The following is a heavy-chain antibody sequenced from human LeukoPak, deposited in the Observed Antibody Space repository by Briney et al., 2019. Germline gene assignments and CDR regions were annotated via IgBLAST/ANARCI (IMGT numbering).Heavy chain of an antibody. CDR2: ISGSGGST. Sequence: GGSLRLSCAASGFTFSSYAMSWVRQAPGKGLEWVSAISGSGGSTYYADSVKGRFTISRHNSKNTLYLQMNSLRAEDTAVYYCARAPVRIVVVPAATYYYYGMDVWGQGTTVTVSS. J-gene: IGHJ6*02. CDR1: GFTFSSYA. CDR3: ARAPVRIVVVPAATYYYYGMDV. D-gene: IGHD2-2*01. V-gene: IGHV3-23*01.